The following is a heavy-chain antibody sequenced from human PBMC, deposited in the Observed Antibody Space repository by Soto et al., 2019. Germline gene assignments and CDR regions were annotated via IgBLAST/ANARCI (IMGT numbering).Heavy chain of an antibody. J-gene: IGHJ6*02. CDR3: AAVICWAYYSYYGMDV. Sequence: GASEKVSCKASGVTFTSSAVQWVRQGGGQRLEWIGWIVVGSGNTNYAQKFQERVTITRDMSTSTAYMELRSLRSEDTAVYYCAAVICWAYYSYYGMDVWRQGTTVTVSS. V-gene: IGHV1-58*01. CDR1: GVTFTSSA. D-gene: IGHD2-15*01. CDR2: IVVGSGNT.